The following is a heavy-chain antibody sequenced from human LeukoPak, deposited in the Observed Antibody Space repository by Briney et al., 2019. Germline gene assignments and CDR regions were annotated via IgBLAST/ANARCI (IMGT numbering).Heavy chain of an antibody. CDR2: IYYSGST. D-gene: IGHD6-6*01. CDR3: ARDGGGEYSSSPGLDY. CDR1: GGSISSYY. V-gene: IGHV4-59*01. J-gene: IGHJ4*02. Sequence: NPSETLSLTCTVSGGSISSYYWSWIRQPPGKGLEWIGYIYYSGSTNYNPSLKSRVTISVDTSKNQFSLKLSSVTAADTAVYYCARDGGGEYSSSPGLDYWGQGTLVTVSS.